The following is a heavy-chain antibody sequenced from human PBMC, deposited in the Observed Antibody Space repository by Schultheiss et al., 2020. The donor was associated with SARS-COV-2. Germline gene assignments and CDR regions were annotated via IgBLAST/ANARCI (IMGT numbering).Heavy chain of an antibody. V-gene: IGHV3-48*02. J-gene: IGHJ4*02. Sequence: GESLKISCAVSGFMFSSYSMNWVRQAPGKGLEWVSYISGSILTIYYADSVKVRFTISRDNAKKSLYLQMNSLRDEDTAVYYCARSDSSGYYYLDYWGQGILVTVSS. CDR3: ARSDSSGYYYLDY. D-gene: IGHD3-22*01. CDR1: GFMFSSYS. CDR2: ISGSILTI.